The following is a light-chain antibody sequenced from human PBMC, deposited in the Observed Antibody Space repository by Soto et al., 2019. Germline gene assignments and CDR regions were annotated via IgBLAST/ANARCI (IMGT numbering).Light chain of an antibody. Sequence: EIVMTRSPATLSVSPGERATLSCRASQTVSSDLAWYQQKPGLAPRLLIYDASRRATGIPDRFSGSGSGTDFTLTISRLEPEDFAVYYCQQYGSSPWTFGQGTKVDIK. V-gene: IGKV3D-20*01. CDR2: DAS. CDR1: QTVSSD. CDR3: QQYGSSPWT. J-gene: IGKJ1*01.